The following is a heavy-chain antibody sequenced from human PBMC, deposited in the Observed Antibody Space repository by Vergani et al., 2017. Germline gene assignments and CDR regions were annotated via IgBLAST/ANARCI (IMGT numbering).Heavy chain of an antibody. J-gene: IGHJ4*02. CDR3: ASEERSNTSPFVGD. D-gene: IGHD2/OR15-2a*01. CDR2: ISGHGDRT. Sequence: EVHLLESGGGQVEAGGSLRLSCVASGFTFSNSAMSWVRQTSGKGLEWVSAISGHGDRTYYADSVKGRFTISRDNSKNTVYLQMNSLKAEDRATYYGASEERSNTSPFVGDWGQGTLVTV. CDR1: GFTFSNSA. V-gene: IGHV3-23*01.